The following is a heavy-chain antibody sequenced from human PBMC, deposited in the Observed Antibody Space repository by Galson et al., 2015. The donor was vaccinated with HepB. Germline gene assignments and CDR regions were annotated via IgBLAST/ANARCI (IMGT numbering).Heavy chain of an antibody. Sequence: SGYSFTTYYIHWVRQAPGQGLEWMGIINPGADTTSYAEKFQGRVSMTRDTSTTTVFMELSSLRSEDTAVYYCARDLRMNEWELPDYWGQGTLVIVSS. J-gene: IGHJ4*02. V-gene: IGHV1-46*03. CDR2: INPGADTT. D-gene: IGHD1-26*01. CDR1: GYSFTTYY. CDR3: ARDLRMNEWELPDY.